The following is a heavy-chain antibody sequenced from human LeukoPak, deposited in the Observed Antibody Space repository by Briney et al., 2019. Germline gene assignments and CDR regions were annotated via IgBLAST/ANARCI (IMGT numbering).Heavy chain of an antibody. CDR2: ISSDGGNN. V-gene: IGHV3-30*04. Sequence: GRSLRLSCAASGFTFSSHAVHWVRPAPGKGLEWVAVISSDGGNNYSADSVKGRFTISRDNSKNTLYLQMNSLRGEDTAVYYCARKPDYGDYGDYWGQATLVTVSS. CDR3: ARKPDYGDYGDY. J-gene: IGHJ4*02. D-gene: IGHD4-17*01. CDR1: GFTFSSHA.